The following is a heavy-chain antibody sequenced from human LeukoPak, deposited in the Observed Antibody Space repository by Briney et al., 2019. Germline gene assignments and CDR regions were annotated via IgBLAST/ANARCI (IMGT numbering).Heavy chain of an antibody. V-gene: IGHV4-31*03. D-gene: IGHD2-2*02. CDR1: GGSISSGGYY. Sequence: SETLSLTCTVSGGSISSGGYYWSWLRQHPGKGLEWIGYIYYSGSTYYNPSLKSRVTISVDTSKNQFSLKLSSVTAADTAVYYCARYYCSSTSCYSWFDPWGQGTLVTVSS. CDR3: ARYYCSSTSCYSWFDP. J-gene: IGHJ5*02. CDR2: IYYSGST.